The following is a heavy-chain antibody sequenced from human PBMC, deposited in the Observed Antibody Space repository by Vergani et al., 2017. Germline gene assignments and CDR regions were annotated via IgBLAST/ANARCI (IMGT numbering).Heavy chain of an antibody. CDR1: GFTFSSYS. V-gene: IGHV3-48*04. J-gene: IGHJ6*02. CDR3: ARDQGTVIVNPDCMDV. Sequence: EVQLVESGGGLVKPGGSLRLSCAASGFTFSSYSMNWVRQAPGKGLEWVSYISSSSSTIYYADSVKGRFTISRDNAKNSLYLQMNSLRAEDTAVYYWARDQGTVIVNPDCMDVWGQGTTVTVSS. CDR2: ISSSSSTI. D-gene: IGHD4-17*01.